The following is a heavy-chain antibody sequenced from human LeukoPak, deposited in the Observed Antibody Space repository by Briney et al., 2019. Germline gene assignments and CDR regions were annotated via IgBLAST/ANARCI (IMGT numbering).Heavy chain of an antibody. CDR1: GFTFSSYA. D-gene: IGHD4-23*01. CDR3: ARGRPHGNDY. J-gene: IGHJ4*02. Sequence: GGSQSLSCAASGFTFSSYAMSWVRQAPGKGLEWVSVISGSGGNTYYADSVKGRFSISRDNAKNTLYLQMNSLRVEDTAVYYCARGRPHGNDYWGQGTLVTVSS. V-gene: IGHV3-23*01. CDR2: ISGSGGNT.